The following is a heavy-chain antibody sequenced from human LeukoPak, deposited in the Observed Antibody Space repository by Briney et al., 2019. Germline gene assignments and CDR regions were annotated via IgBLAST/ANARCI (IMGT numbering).Heavy chain of an antibody. CDR3: TTRLRNHFDY. V-gene: IGHV3-23*01. Sequence: GGTLRLSCATSGFTFSSFTMNWVRQAPGKGLEWVSTISDGSRDTHYAGSVKGRFTISRDDSQNIVYLQMDSLTAEDTALYYCTTRLRNHFDYWGQGTQVTVSS. CDR2: ISDGSRDT. D-gene: IGHD5-12*01. CDR1: GFTFSSFT. J-gene: IGHJ4*02.